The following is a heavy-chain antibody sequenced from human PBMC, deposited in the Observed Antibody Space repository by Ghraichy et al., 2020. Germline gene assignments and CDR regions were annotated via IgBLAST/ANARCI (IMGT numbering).Heavy chain of an antibody. CDR2: VLISGST. J-gene: IGHJ2*01. CDR3: ARHSTASPFDL. V-gene: IGHV4-4*07. Sequence: GSLRLSCTVSGGPISSYYWDWIRQSAGKGLEWIGRVLISGSTNYNPSLQSRVTMSIDTSKNQFSLKLNSVTAADTAVYYCARHSTASPFDLWGRGTLVTVSS. CDR1: GGPISSYY. D-gene: IGHD2/OR15-2a*01.